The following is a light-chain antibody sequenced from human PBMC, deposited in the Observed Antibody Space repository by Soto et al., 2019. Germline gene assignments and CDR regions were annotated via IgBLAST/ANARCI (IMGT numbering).Light chain of an antibody. CDR1: RSNIGTYA. CDR3: AAWDDSLRAVV. J-gene: IGLJ2*01. Sequence: QSVLTQSPSASVTPGQRVTISCSESRSNIGTYAVNWYQQLPGAAPTLLIFRNHQRPSGVPDRFSGSKSGTSASLAISGPQSEDEADYYCAAWDDSLRAVVFGGGTKLTVL. V-gene: IGLV1-44*01. CDR2: RNH.